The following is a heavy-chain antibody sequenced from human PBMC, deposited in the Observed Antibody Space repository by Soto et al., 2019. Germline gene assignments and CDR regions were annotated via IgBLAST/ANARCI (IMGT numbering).Heavy chain of an antibody. V-gene: IGHV3-30-3*01. CDR2: ISYDGSNK. J-gene: IGHJ4*02. CDR3: ATNTWYYYDSSGYYYFDY. D-gene: IGHD3-22*01. CDR1: GFTFSRFA. Sequence: GGSLRLSCAASGFTFSRFAMHWVRQAPGKGLEWVAVISYDGSNKYYADSVKGRFTISRDNSKNTLYLQMNSLRAEDTAVYYCATNTWYYYDSSGYYYFDYWGPGTLVTVSS.